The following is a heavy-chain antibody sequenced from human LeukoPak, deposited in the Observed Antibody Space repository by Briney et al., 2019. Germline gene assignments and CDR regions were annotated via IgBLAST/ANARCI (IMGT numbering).Heavy chain of an antibody. V-gene: IGHV1-18*01. J-gene: IGHJ4*02. CDR1: GYTFTTYN. CDR2: ISGYNGNT. CDR3: ARGGITMVRGVITNFDY. Sequence: ASVKVSCKASGYTFTTYNINWVRQAPGQGLEWMGWISGYNGNTNYAQKLQGRVTMTTDTSTSTAYMELRSLKSDDTAVYYCARGGITMVRGVITNFDYWGQGTLVTVSS. D-gene: IGHD3-10*01.